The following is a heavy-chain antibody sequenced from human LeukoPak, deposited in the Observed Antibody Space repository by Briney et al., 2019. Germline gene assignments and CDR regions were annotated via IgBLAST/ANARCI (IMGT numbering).Heavy chain of an antibody. CDR1: GFTFDDYA. CDR3: AKDTTAQLLRVTSNWFDP. J-gene: IGHJ5*02. D-gene: IGHD1-7*01. CDR2: ISWGSVNI. V-gene: IGHV3-9*01. Sequence: GGSLRLSCAASGFTFDDYAMHWVRHAPGKGLEWVSGISWGSVNIGYADSVKGRFTISRDNAKNYLYLQMSSLRAEDTALYYCAKDTTAQLLRVTSNWFDPWGQGTLVTVSS.